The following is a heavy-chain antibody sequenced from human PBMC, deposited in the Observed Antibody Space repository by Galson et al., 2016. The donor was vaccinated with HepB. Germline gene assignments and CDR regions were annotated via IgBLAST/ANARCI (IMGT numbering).Heavy chain of an antibody. Sequence: TLSLTCTVSGASITSGGYYWSWIRQHPGKGLEWIGYIYHSGSTYYNSSLKSRVSISVDTSKNQFFLKLSSLTAADTAVYFWARGGRKGLWGYYFDYWGQGTLVTVSS. CDR3: ARGGRKGLWGYYFDY. V-gene: IGHV4-31*03. CDR1: GASITSGGYY. CDR2: IYHSGST. D-gene: IGHD3-16*01. J-gene: IGHJ4*02.